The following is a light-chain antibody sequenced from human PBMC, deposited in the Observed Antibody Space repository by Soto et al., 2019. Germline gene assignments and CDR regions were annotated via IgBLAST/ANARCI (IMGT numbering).Light chain of an antibody. V-gene: IGKV3-11*01. CDR2: DAS. J-gene: IGKJ1*01. Sequence: EIVLTQSPATLSLSPGERATLSCRASQSFSSYLAWYQQKPGQAPRLLIYDASNRATGIPARFSGSGSGTDFTLTISSLEPDDFATYYCQQYNSYRAFGQGTKVDIK. CDR1: QSFSSY. CDR3: QQYNSYRA.